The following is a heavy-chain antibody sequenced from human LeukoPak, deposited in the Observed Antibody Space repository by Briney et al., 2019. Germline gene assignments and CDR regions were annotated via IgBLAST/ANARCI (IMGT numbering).Heavy chain of an antibody. CDR1: GFTFRNYW. D-gene: IGHD3-10*01. V-gene: IGHV3-7*01. CDR2: IKQDGSDR. Sequence: PGGSLRLSCAASGFTFRNYWMSWVRQAPGTGLEWVANIKQDGSDRNYVTSVRGRFTISRDNAESSLYLQMNSLRAEDTAVYYCARDRFDWGQGTLVTVSS. J-gene: IGHJ4*02. CDR3: ARDRFD.